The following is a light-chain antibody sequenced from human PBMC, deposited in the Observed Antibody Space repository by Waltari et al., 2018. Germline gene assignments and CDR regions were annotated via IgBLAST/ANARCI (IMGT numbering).Light chain of an antibody. CDR3: SSYTTSSTWV. V-gene: IGLV2-14*01. J-gene: IGLJ3*02. CDR1: SSYVGHSDS. Sequence: SALTQPASVSGSPGQSITISCPGTSSYVGHSDSVPWIQQHPGKAPKLMIYEFTNRPSGVSNRFSGSKSGNTASLTISGLQAEDEADYYCSSYTTSSTWVFGGGTKLTVL. CDR2: EFT.